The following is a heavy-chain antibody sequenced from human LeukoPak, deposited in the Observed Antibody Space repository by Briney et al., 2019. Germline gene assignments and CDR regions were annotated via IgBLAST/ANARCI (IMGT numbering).Heavy chain of an antibody. CDR2: ITAYNGNR. Sequence: ASVKVSCRASGYTFSNYGISWVRQAPGQGLEWMGWITAYNGNRLYAQRFQGRITLTTDTSTSTSYMELRSLEYDDTAIYYCARDNDKVVDHWGQGTLVTVSS. CDR1: GYTFSNYG. J-gene: IGHJ4*01. D-gene: IGHD1-1*01. CDR3: ARDNDKVVDH. V-gene: IGHV1-18*01.